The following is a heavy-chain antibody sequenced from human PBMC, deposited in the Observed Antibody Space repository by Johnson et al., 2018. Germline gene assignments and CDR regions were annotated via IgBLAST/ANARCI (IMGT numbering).Heavy chain of an antibody. CDR3: AKDIRGPPDYYYYYYMDV. J-gene: IGHJ6*03. CDR1: GFTFDVYA. CDR2: ISWDSGNI. Sequence: VQLVQSGGGLVQPGRSLRLSCAASGFTFDVYAMHWVRQVPGKGMEWVSGISWDSGNIACADSGKGRFTIYRDNAKNSLYLQMKSRRAEDTALYYCAKDIRGPPDYYYYYYMDVGGKGTTVTVSS. V-gene: IGHV3-9*01.